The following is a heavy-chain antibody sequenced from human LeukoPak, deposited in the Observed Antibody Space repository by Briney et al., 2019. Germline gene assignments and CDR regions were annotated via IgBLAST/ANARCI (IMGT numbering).Heavy chain of an antibody. D-gene: IGHD3-22*01. V-gene: IGHV4-39*07. CDR2: IYYSGST. Sequence: SETLSLTCTVSGGFISSSSYYWGWIRQPPGKGLEWIGSIYYSGSTYYNPSLKSRVTISVDTSKNQFSLKLSSVTAADTAVYYCARSYYYDSSGYDFDYWGQGTLVTVSS. CDR3: ARSYYYDSSGYDFDY. J-gene: IGHJ4*02. CDR1: GGFISSSSYY.